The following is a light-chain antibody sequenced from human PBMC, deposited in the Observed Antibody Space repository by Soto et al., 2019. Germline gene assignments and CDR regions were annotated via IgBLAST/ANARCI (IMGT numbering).Light chain of an antibody. CDR1: SSDVGSYNL. J-gene: IGLJ1*01. V-gene: IGLV2-23*02. CDR3: CPYAGSSTLI. Sequence: QSVLAQPASVSGSPGQSITISCTGTSSDVGSYNLVSWYQQHPGKAPKLMIYEVSKRPSGVSNRFSGSKSGNTASLTISGLQAEDEADYYCCPYAGSSTLIFGNGTKVTVL. CDR2: EVS.